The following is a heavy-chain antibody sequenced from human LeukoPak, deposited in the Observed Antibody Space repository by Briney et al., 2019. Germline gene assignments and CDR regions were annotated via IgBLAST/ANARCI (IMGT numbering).Heavy chain of an antibody. CDR3: VRDRAVDDAFDI. D-gene: IGHD5-24*01. V-gene: IGHV3-21*01. J-gene: IGHJ3*02. CDR1: GFTFSSYS. CDR2: ISSSSSYI. Sequence: PGGSLRLSCAASGFTFSSYSMNWVRQAPGKGLEWVSSISSSSSYIYYADSVKGRFTISRDNAKNSLYLQMNSLRAEDTAVYYCVRDRAVDDAFDIWGQGTMVTVSS.